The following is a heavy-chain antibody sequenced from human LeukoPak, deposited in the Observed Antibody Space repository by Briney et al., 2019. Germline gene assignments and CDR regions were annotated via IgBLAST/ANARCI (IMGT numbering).Heavy chain of an antibody. CDR1: GFTVSGNY. V-gene: IGHV3-53*04. CDR3: ASGSRFDY. CDR2: IYSGGSI. D-gene: IGHD5/OR15-5a*01. J-gene: IGHJ4*02. Sequence: GGSLRLSCAASGFTVSGNYMSWVRQAPGKGLEWVSVIYSGGSIYYTDSVKGRFTISRHNSKNTLYLQMNSLRTEDTAVYYCASGSRFDYWGQGTLVTVSS.